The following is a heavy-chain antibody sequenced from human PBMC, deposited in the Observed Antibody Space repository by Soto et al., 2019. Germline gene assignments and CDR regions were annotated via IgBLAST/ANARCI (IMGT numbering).Heavy chain of an antibody. D-gene: IGHD3-3*01. CDR1: GYTFTSYG. V-gene: IGHV1-18*01. Sequence: GASVKVSCKASGYTFTSYGISWVRQAPGQGLEWMGWISAYNGNTNYAQKLQGRVTMTTDTSTSTAYMELRSLRSDDTAVYYCARVRDFWSGYQYYFDYWGQGTLVTVSS. CDR3: ARVRDFWSGYQYYFDY. J-gene: IGHJ4*02. CDR2: ISAYNGNT.